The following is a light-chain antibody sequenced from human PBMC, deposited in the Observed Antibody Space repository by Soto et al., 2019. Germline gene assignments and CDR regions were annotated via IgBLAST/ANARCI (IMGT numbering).Light chain of an antibody. V-gene: IGKV2-28*01. CDR2: LAS. CDR1: QSLLHSDGYNY. J-gene: IGKJ4*01. CDR3: MQALQTPT. Sequence: EIVMTQSPLSMPVTPGEPASISCRSSQSLLHSDGYNYLAWYLQKPGHSPQLLIDLASSRASGVPDRFSGSGSGTDFTLKISRVEAEDVGVYYFMQALQTPTFGGGTKVEI.